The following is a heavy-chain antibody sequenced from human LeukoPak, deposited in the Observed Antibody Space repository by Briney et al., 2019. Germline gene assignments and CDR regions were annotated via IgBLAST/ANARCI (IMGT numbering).Heavy chain of an antibody. D-gene: IGHD3-3*01. CDR2: ISGSGGNK. Sequence: SSYYWSWLRQPPGKELEWVSAISGSGGNKYYADSVKGRFTISRDNSKNTLYLQMNSLRAEDTAVYYCAKASRFLEWLLYDYYMDVWGKGTTVTVSS. J-gene: IGHJ6*03. CDR1: SSYY. CDR3: AKASRFLEWLLYDYYMDV. V-gene: IGHV3-23*01.